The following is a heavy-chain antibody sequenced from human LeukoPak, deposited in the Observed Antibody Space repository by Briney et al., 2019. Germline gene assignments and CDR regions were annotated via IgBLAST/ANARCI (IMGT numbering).Heavy chain of an antibody. CDR2: ISSSSRHI. D-gene: IGHD6-19*01. CDR1: GVTFSRYN. J-gene: IGHJ6*03. CDR3: ARDAQWLVPEGYYYYMDV. Sequence: GGSLRLSCAGSGVTFSRYNMNWFRQAPGKGLERVSSISSSSRHIFYADSVKGRFTISRDNAKNSLFLQVNSLRAEDTAVYYCARDAQWLVPEGYYYYMDVRGKGTTVTVSS. V-gene: IGHV3-21*01.